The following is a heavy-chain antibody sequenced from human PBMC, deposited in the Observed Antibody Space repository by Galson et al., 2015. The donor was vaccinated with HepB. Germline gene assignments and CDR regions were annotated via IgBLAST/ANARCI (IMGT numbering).Heavy chain of an antibody. CDR2: ISYDGSNK. Sequence: SLRLSCAASGFTFSSYAMHWVRQAPGKGLGWVAVISYDGSNKYYADSVKGRFTISRDDSKNTLYLQMNSLRAGDTAVYYCAGDSMGIAAAGTLDVWGKGTTVSVSS. D-gene: IGHD6-13*01. CDR1: GFTFSSYA. V-gene: IGHV3-30-3*01. J-gene: IGHJ6*03. CDR3: AGDSMGIAAAGTLDV.